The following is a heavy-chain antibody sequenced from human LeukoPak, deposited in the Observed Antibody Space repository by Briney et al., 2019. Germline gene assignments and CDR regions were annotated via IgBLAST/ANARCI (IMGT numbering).Heavy chain of an antibody. CDR3: AKDSLVGPLDY. CDR2: ISYDGSNK. CDR1: GFTFSSYG. J-gene: IGHJ4*02. D-gene: IGHD1-26*01. V-gene: IGHV3-30*18. Sequence: GRSLRLSCAASGFTFSSYGMHWVRQAPGKGLEWVAVISYDGSNKYYADSVKGRFTTSRDNSKNTLYLQMNSLRAEDTAVYYCAKDSLVGPLDYWGQGTLVTVSS.